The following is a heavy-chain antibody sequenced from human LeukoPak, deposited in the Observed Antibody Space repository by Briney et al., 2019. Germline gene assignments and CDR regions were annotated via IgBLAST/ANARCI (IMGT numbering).Heavy chain of an antibody. V-gene: IGHV3-74*01. CDR2: INNDGSST. D-gene: IGHD6-13*01. J-gene: IGHJ5*02. Sequence: PGGSLRLSCAASGSTFSSYWLHWVRPAPGKGLVWVSRINNDGSSTSYADSVKGRFTISRDNAKNTLYLQMNSLRAEDTAVYYCARPTKEGSSWYWWFDPWGQETLVTVSS. CDR1: GSTFSSYW. CDR3: ARPTKEGSSWYWWFDP.